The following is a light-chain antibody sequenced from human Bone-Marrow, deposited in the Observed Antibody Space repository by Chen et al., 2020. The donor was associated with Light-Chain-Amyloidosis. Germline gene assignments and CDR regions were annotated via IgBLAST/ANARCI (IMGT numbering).Light chain of an antibody. J-gene: IGKJ4*01. Sequence: ILFTQSPRTLCFSPGDGANLPCRASQTISSNYLTWYQPKFGQAPRLLIYGSSSRATGIPDRFTGSGSGTDFTLTINRLEPEDFAMYYCQQYGTSPLTFGGGTKVEIK. CDR3: QQYGTSPLT. CDR2: GSS. CDR1: QTISSNY. V-gene: IGKV3-20*01.